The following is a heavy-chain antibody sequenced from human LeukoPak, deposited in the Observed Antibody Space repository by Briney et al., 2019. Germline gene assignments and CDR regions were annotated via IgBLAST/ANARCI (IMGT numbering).Heavy chain of an antibody. V-gene: IGHV1-8*01. J-gene: IGHJ6*03. CDR1: GYTFTSYD. CDR2: MNPNSGNT. CDR3: AIRYGSGEKYYYYYYMDV. Sequence: GASVKVSCKASGYTFTSYDINWVRQATGQGLEWMGWMNPNSGNTGYAQKFQGRDTMTRNTSISTAYMELSSLRSEDTAVYYCAIRYGSGEKYYYYYYMDVWGKGTTVTVSS. D-gene: IGHD3-10*01.